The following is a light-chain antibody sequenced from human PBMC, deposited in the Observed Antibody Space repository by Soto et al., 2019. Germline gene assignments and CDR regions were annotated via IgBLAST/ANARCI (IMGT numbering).Light chain of an antibody. CDR1: QDISTY. Sequence: DIQMTQSLSSLSASVGDRVTITCQASQDISTYLNWYQQKPGKDPKLLIYDASNLETVAPSRFSGSGSVTEFTFTISSLQPEDISTYYCQQYDNLPITFGQGTRMEIK. V-gene: IGKV1-33*01. CDR2: DAS. CDR3: QQYDNLPIT. J-gene: IGKJ5*01.